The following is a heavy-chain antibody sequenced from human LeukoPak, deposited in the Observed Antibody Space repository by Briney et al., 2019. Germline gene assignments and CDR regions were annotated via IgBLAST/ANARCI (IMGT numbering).Heavy chain of an antibody. V-gene: IGHV3-30*18. J-gene: IGHJ4*02. Sequence: GGSLRLSCAASGFTFTNYGMHWVRQAPGKGLEWQAVISYDGRNKYYTDSVKGRFTISRDNSKNTLYLQMNSLRAEDTAVYYCAKDVGERYYFDYWGQGTLVTVSS. CDR1: GFTFTNYG. CDR2: ISYDGRNK. CDR3: AKDVGERYYFDY.